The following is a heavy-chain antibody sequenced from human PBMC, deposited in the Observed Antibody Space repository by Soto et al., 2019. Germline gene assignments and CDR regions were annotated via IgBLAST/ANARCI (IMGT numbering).Heavy chain of an antibody. V-gene: IGHV2-26*01. J-gene: IGHJ4*02. CDR1: GFSLSNARMG. CDR2: IFSNDEK. CDR3: ARILRITIFGVVIIGYFDY. D-gene: IGHD3-3*01. Sequence: QVTLKESGPVLVKPTETLTLTCTVSGFSLSNARMGVSWIRQPPGKALEWLAHIFSNDEKSYSTSLKSRLTTSKDTSKSQVVLTMTNMDPVDTATYYCARILRITIFGVVIIGYFDYWGQGTLVTVSS.